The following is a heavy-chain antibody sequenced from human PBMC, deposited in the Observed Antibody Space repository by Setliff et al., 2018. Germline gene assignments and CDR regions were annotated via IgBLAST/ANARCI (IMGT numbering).Heavy chain of an antibody. CDR3: ARVAGSGYLDRCFDP. Sequence: PSETLSLTCTVSGDSISNDTYYWSWIRQPAGKGLEWIGRVYTSGSTNYNPSLNSRVTISLDTSKNQFSLKLISVTAADTAVYYCARVAGSGYLDRCFDPWGRGTLVTVS. CDR2: VYTSGST. V-gene: IGHV4-61*02. CDR1: GDSISNDTYY. J-gene: IGHJ5*02. D-gene: IGHD3-22*01.